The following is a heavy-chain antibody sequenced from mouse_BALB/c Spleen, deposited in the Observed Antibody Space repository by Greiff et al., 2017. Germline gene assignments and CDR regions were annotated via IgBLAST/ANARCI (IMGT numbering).Heavy chain of an antibody. V-gene: IGHV1S41*01. J-gene: IGHJ3*01. CDR2: IAPGSGST. D-gene: IGHD1-1*01. CDR3: ARTDDGSSPY. CDR1: GYTFTSYW. Sequence: DLVKPGASVKLSCKASGYTFTSYWINWIKQRPGQGLEWIGRIAPGSGSTYYNEMFKGKATLTVDTSSSTAYIQLSSLSSEDSAVYFCARTDDGSSPYWGQGTLVTVSA.